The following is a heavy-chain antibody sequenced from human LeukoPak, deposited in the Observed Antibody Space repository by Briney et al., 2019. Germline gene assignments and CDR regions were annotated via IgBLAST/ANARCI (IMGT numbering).Heavy chain of an antibody. CDR1: GFTFSSYS. V-gene: IGHV3-48*04. CDR3: ARDFSY. Sequence: HPGGSLRLSCVASGFTFSSYSMNWVRQVPGKGLEWVSYISSSRTIYYADSVKGRFTISRDNAKNSLYLQMNSLRAEDTAVYYCARDFSYWGQGTLVTVSS. CDR2: ISSSRTI. J-gene: IGHJ4*02.